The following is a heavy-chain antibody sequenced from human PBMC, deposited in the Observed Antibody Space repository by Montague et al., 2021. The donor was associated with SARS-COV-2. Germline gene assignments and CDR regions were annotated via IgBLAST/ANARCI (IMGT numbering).Heavy chain of an antibody. CDR3: ARLPHENSYGMDV. CDR1: GGSISSYN. Sequence: SETLSLTCNVSGGSISSYNWNWIWQFPGQGMEWICNIDYSGSSNYYYSLQSRVLISVDGYKIQLSLELNAATAADTATYYCARLPHENSYGMDVWGQGTTVTVSS. J-gene: IGHJ6*02. V-gene: IGHV4-59*01. CDR2: IDYSGSS.